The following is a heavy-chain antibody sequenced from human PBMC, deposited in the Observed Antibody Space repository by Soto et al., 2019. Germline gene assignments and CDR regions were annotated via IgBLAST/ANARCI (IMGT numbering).Heavy chain of an antibody. J-gene: IGHJ4*02. CDR2: IFHSGST. V-gene: IGHV4-38-2*02. Sequence: SETLSLTCTVSGYSIRSDYYWGWIRQPPGKELEWIGNIFHSGSTYYNPSLKSRVTISVDTSKNQFSLKMTSVTATDTAVYYCARSTGYCSNGVCSVFDYWGQGTLVTVPQ. D-gene: IGHD2-8*01. CDR3: ARSTGYCSNGVCSVFDY. CDR1: GYSIRSDYY.